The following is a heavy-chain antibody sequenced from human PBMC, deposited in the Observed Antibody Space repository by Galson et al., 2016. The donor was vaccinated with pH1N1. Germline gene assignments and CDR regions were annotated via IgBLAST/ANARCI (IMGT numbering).Heavy chain of an antibody. J-gene: IGHJ5*02. D-gene: IGHD6-13*01. Sequence: PALVKPTQTLTLTCTFSGFSLRTSGVGVGWIRQPPGKALEWLALIYWDDDKRYSPSLKSRLTITKDTSKNQVVLTMTNMDHVDTATYYCSPSSSWSPPWNNWFDPWRQGTLVTVSS. CDR1: GFSLRTSGVG. CDR2: IYWDDDK. CDR3: SPSSSWSPPWNNWFDP. V-gene: IGHV2-5*02.